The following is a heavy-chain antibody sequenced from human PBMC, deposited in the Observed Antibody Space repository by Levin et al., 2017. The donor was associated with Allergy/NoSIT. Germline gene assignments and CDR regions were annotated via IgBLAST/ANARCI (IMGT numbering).Heavy chain of an antibody. V-gene: IGHV3-74*01. CDR2: ISTDGSTT. J-gene: IGHJ4*02. CDR1: GFTFSGYW. CDR3: ARDLTRSFDY. Sequence: GGSLRLSCAASGFTFSGYWMQWVRQAPGKGLVWVSDISTDGSTTRYADSVKGRFTISRDNAKNTVNLQMNSLRAEDTAVYYCARDLTRSFDYWGQGALVTVSS.